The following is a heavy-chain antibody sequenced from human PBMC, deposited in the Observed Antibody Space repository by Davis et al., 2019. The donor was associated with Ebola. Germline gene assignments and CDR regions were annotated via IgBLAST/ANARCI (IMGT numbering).Heavy chain of an antibody. CDR1: GFTFSSYW. CDR2: IKQDGSEK. Sequence: GESLKISCAASGFTFSSYWMSWVRQAPGKGLEWVANIKQDGSEKYYVDSVKGRFTISRDNSKNTLYLQMNSLRAEDTAVYYCARDLEYSYGYYYYYGMDVWGQGTTVTVSS. J-gene: IGHJ6*02. V-gene: IGHV3-7*01. D-gene: IGHD5-18*01. CDR3: ARDLEYSYGYYYYYGMDV.